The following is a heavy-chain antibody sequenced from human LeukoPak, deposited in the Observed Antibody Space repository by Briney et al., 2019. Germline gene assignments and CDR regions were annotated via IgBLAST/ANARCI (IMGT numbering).Heavy chain of an antibody. CDR2: INHLGSQT. Sequence: PGGSLRLSCAASGFTFSSYAMSWVRQAPGKGLEWVSYINHLGSQTDYADSVKGRFTISRDNAMNSLSLQMNNLSVDDTAVYYCVRARFTTFVYYWGQGTLVTVSS. CDR3: VRARFTTFVYY. CDR1: GFTFSSYA. J-gene: IGHJ4*02. V-gene: IGHV3-21*05. D-gene: IGHD1-14*01.